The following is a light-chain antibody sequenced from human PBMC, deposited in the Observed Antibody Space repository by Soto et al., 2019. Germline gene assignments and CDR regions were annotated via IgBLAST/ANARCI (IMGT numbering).Light chain of an antibody. J-gene: IGKJ5*01. Sequence: IVLTQSPATLSLSPWKRATLSCRASQNISNYLIWYQQKPGQAPRLLIYDVSNRATGIPARFSGSGSGTEFTLTISSLQSEDFAVYFCQRYGSSPLITFGQGTRLEIK. CDR1: QNISNY. CDR2: DVS. CDR3: QRYGSSPLIT. V-gene: IGKV3-20*01.